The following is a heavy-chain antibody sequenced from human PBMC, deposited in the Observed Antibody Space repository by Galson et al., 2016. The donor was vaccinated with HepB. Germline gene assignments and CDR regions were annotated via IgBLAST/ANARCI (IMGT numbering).Heavy chain of an antibody. CDR2: ISAYNANT. J-gene: IGHJ4*02. CDR3: ARVRSSGYSFYFDY. D-gene: IGHD3-22*01. Sequence: SCKASGYIFSSYGITWVRQAPGQGLEWMGWISAYNANTNYAQKLRGRVTMTTDTSTSTAYMELRSLRSDDTAMYYCARVRSSGYSFYFDYWGQGTLVTVSS. V-gene: IGHV1-18*01. CDR1: GYIFSSYG.